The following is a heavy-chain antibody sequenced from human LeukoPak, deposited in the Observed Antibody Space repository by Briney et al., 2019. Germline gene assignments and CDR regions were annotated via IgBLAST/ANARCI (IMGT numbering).Heavy chain of an antibody. Sequence: ASVKVSCKTSHYTFTNYGISWVRQAPGQGLEWLGWISPYNGDTRYAQKLLGRFSMTTDTSTSTAYMELRSLRSDDTALYYCARLILGVTSTGFDYWGQGTLVTVSS. CDR1: HYTFTNYG. CDR3: ARLILGVTSTGFDY. J-gene: IGHJ4*02. CDR2: ISPYNGDT. V-gene: IGHV1-18*01. D-gene: IGHD1-1*01.